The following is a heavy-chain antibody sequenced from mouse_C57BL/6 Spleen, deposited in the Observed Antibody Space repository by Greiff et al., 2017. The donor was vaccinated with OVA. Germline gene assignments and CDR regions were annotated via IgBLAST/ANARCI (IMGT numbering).Heavy chain of an antibody. D-gene: IGHD1-1*01. Sequence: QVQLQQPGAELVKPGASVKMSCKASGYTFTSYWITWVKQRPGQGLEWIGDIYPGSGSTNYNEKFKSKATLTVDTSSSTAYMQLSSLPSEDSAVYSCARTHYGSRPYWYFDVWGTGTTVTVSS. CDR3: ARTHYGSRPYWYFDV. CDR2: IYPGSGST. V-gene: IGHV1-55*01. CDR1: GYTFTSYW. J-gene: IGHJ1*03.